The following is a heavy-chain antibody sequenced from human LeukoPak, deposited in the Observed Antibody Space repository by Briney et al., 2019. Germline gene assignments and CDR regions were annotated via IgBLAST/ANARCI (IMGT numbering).Heavy chain of an antibody. V-gene: IGHV3-11*01. J-gene: IGHJ4*02. CDR2: ISSSGSTI. CDR1: GFTFSDYN. D-gene: IGHD2-2*01. CDR3: ARDRRDIVVVPAALFNY. Sequence: GGSLRLSCAASGFTFSDYNMSWIRQAPGKGLERVSYISSSGSTIYYADSVKSRFTISRDNAKNSLYLQMNSLRAEDTAVYYCARDRRDIVVVPAALFNYWGQGTLVTVSS.